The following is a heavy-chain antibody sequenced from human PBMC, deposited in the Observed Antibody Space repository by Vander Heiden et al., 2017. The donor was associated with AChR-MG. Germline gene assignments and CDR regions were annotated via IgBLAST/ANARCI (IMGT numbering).Heavy chain of an antibody. Sequence: EEQLLDAGGGLVHHGGSLLLPCLGPASHRNRPAMTLVRPVPGKGGEWGAQISRDGDKTSYARSGEGRFTITRDNSETTPYLGMTSLRRQDTAVYWCMIPYYRSSPGFAGPAPVDLWGRGTLVTVSS. J-gene: IGHJ3*01. CDR1: ASHRNRPA. V-gene: IGHV3-23*01. CDR3: MIPYYRSSPGFAGPAPVDL. CDR2: ISRDGDKT. D-gene: IGHD3-10*01.